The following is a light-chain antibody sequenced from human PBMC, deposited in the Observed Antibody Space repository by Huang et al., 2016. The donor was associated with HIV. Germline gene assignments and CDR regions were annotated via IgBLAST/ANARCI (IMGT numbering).Light chain of an antibody. CDR3: MQGTHWPIT. V-gene: IGKV2-30*02. CDR2: KVS. J-gene: IGKJ5*01. Sequence: DVVMTQSPLSLPVTLGPPASIACRSSQSLGHSDGNTYLNWFQQRPGQSPRRLMYKVSNRDSGVPDRFSGSGSGTDFTLKISRVEAEDVGVYYGMQGTHWPITFGQGTRLEIK. CDR1: QSLGHSDGNTY.